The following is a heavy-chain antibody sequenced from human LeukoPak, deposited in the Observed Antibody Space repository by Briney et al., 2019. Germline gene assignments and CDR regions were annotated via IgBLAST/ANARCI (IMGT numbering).Heavy chain of an antibody. D-gene: IGHD3-22*01. CDR2: INPNSGGT. CDR1: GYTFTGYY. Sequence: GASVKVSCKTSGYTFTGYYMQWVRQAPGQGLEWMGWINPNSGGTNYAQKFQGRVTMTRDKSISTAYMELSRLGSDDTAVYYCARERDSSGYSALDPWGQGTPVTVSS. V-gene: IGHV1-2*02. J-gene: IGHJ5*02. CDR3: ARERDSSGYSALDP.